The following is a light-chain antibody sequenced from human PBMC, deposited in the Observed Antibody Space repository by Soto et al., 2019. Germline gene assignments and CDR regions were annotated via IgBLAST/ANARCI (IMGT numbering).Light chain of an antibody. CDR3: QQSYSTPYT. J-gene: IGKJ2*01. CDR1: QSISDY. V-gene: IGKV1-39*01. CDR2: GAS. Sequence: DIQMTQSPSSLSASVGDRVTITCRASQSISDYLNWFQQKPGKAPKLPIYGASSLQSGVPSRFSGSGSGTEFTLTISSLQPEDFAIYYCQQSYSTPYTFGQGTKVDIK.